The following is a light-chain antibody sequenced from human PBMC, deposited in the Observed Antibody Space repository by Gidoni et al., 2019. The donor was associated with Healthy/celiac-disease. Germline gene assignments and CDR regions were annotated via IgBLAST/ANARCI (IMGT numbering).Light chain of an antibody. CDR2: GAS. V-gene: IGKV3-15*01. Sequence: IVITQSPATLPVSPGERATLPCRASQSVSSNLAWYQQKPGQAPRLLIYGASTRATGIPARFSGSGSGTEFTLTSSSLQSEDFAGYYCQQYNNWTYTFGQGTKLEIK. J-gene: IGKJ2*01. CDR1: QSVSSN. CDR3: QQYNNWTYT.